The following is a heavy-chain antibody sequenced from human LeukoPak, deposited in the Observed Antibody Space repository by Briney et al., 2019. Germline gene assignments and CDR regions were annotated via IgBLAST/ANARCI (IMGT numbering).Heavy chain of an antibody. J-gene: IGHJ1*01. D-gene: IGHD6-13*01. CDR2: IYSGGST. V-gene: IGHV3-66*01. CDR1: GFTVSSNY. Sequence: PGGSLRLSCAASGFTVSSNYMSWVRKAPGKGLEWASVIYSGGSTYYADSVKGRFTISRDNSKNTLYLQMNSLRAEDTAVYYCALSSSWSPEYFQHWGQGTLVTVSS. CDR3: ALSSSWSPEYFQH.